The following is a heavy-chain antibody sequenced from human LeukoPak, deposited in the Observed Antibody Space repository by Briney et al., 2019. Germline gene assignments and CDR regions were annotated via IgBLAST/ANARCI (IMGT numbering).Heavy chain of an antibody. Sequence: GGSLRLSCAASGFTFSSYAMHWVRQAPGKGLEWVAVISYDGSNKYYADSVKGRFTISRDNSKNTLYLQMNSLRAEDTAVYYCARDRNGSNGMDVWAKGPRSPSP. V-gene: IGHV3-30-3*01. CDR1: GFTFSSYA. CDR3: ARDRNGSNGMDV. CDR2: ISYDGSNK. D-gene: IGHD3-22*01. J-gene: IGHJ6*02.